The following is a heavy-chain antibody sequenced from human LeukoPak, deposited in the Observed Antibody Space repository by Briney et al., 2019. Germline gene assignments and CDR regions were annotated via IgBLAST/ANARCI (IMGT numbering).Heavy chain of an antibody. J-gene: IGHJ4*02. Sequence: SETLSLTCAVYGGSFSGYYWSWIRQPPGKGLEWIGEINHSGSTNYNPSLKSRVTISVDTSKNQFSLKLSSVTAADTAVYYCALILYSSGWCKDYWGQGTLVTVSS. CDR1: GGSFSGYY. CDR2: INHSGST. V-gene: IGHV4-34*01. D-gene: IGHD6-19*01. CDR3: ALILYSSGWCKDY.